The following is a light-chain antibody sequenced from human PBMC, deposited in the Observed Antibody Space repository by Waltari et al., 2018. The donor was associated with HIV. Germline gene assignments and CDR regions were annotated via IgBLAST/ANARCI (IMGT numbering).Light chain of an antibody. CDR2: DVT. V-gene: IGLV2-11*01. Sequence: QSALTQPRSVSGSPGQSVTISCTGTSSDVGGYNYVSWYQHHPGKAPKFMIYDVTKRPSGVRDRFSGSMSGSTASLTISGLQAEDEADYYCCSYAGRYTYVFGTGTKVTVL. CDR3: CSYAGRYTYV. J-gene: IGLJ1*01. CDR1: SSDVGGYNY.